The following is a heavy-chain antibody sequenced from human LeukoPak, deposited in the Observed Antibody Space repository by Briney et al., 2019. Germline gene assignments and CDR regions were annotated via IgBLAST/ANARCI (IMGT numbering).Heavy chain of an antibody. CDR1: GFTFSSYA. Sequence: GGSLRLSCAASGFTFSSYAMSWVRQAPGKGLEWVSGISWNSGSIGYADSVKGRFTISRDNAKNSLYLQMNSLRAEDTALYYCAKLWGSGYDYSYYFDYWGQGTLVTVSS. CDR3: AKLWGSGYDYSYYFDY. J-gene: IGHJ4*02. D-gene: IGHD5-12*01. V-gene: IGHV3-9*01. CDR2: ISWNSGSI.